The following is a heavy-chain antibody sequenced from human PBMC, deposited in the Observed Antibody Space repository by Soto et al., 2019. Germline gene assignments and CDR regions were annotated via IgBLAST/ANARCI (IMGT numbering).Heavy chain of an antibody. CDR2: ISSSSSYI. J-gene: IGHJ3*02. CDR1: GFIFSSYS. Sequence: EVQLVESGGGLVKPGGSLRLSCAASGFIFSSYSMNWVRQAPGKGLEWVSSISSSSSYIYYADSVKGRFTISRDNAKNSLYLQMNSLRAEDTSVYYCARTPRGTGSTPAFDIWGQGTMVTVSS. V-gene: IGHV3-21*01. CDR3: ARTPRGTGSTPAFDI. D-gene: IGHD1-7*01.